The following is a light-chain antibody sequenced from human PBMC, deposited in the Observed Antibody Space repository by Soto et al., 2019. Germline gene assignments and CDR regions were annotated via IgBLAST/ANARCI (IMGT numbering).Light chain of an antibody. J-gene: IGLJ3*02. Sequence: QSALTQRASVSESLGQSITISCSGTNNDIGGHNFVSWHQQLPGKTPKVLIYGVSNRPSGISNRFSGSKSGNTASLTISGLQAEDEADYYCSSYTFSNTWVFGGGTKLTVL. V-gene: IGLV2-14*01. CDR3: SSYTFSNTWV. CDR1: NNDIGGHNF. CDR2: GVS.